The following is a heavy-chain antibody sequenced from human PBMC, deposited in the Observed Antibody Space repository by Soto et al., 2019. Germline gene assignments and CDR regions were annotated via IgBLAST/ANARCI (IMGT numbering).Heavy chain of an antibody. CDR3: TRDLDYGGDSDTVDI. Sequence: EAQLVQSGPEVKKPGDSLKISCEDSGHSFSSYWIAWVRQMPGKGLEWMGIIYPGDSRTTYSPSFQGQVIIAADKSISTAYLQWTSLKASDTAMYYCTRDLDYGGDSDTVDIWGQGTMVIVSS. J-gene: IGHJ3*02. CDR1: GHSFSSYW. CDR2: IYPGDSRT. D-gene: IGHD4-17*01. V-gene: IGHV5-51*03.